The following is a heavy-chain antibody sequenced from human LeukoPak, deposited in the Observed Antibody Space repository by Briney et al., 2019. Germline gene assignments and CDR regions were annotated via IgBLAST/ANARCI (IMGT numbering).Heavy chain of an antibody. CDR1: GFNFSSYA. CDR3: ARRDCGGGSCYGRAFDL. J-gene: IGHJ3*01. Sequence: GGSLRLSCAASGFNFSSYAMHWVRQAPGEGLEWVGLISYGGIDKSYADSVKGRFTISRDNSKNTLYLQMNSLRVEDTAVYYCARRDCGGGSCYGRAFDLWGQGTKVTVSS. D-gene: IGHD2-15*01. CDR2: ISYGGIDK. V-gene: IGHV3-30*04.